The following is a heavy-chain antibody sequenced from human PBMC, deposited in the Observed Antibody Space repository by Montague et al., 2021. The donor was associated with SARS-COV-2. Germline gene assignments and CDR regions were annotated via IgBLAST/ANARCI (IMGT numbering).Heavy chain of an antibody. CDR2: TYYRSKWSN. V-gene: IGHV6-1*01. D-gene: IGHD3-10*01. J-gene: IGHJ4*02. Sequence: CAVSGDSVSSNSVSWNWIRQSPSRGLEWLGRTYYRSKWSNEYALSVKSRITITPDTSKNQLSLQLTSVTPEDTAVYFRTRAVWGVQHYWGQGTLVTVSS. CDR1: GDSVSSNSVS. CDR3: TRAVWGVQHY.